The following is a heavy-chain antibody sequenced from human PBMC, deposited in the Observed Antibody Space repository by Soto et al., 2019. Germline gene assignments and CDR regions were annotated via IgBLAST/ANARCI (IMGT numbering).Heavy chain of an antibody. CDR1: GGSISSRSYY. J-gene: IGHJ5*02. CDR2: IYYSGST. V-gene: IGHV4-39*01. CDR3: ARRPYGDYANWFDP. Sequence: QLQLQESGPGLVKPSETLSLTCTVSGGSISSRSYYWGWIRQPPGKGLEWIGSIYYSGSTYYNPSLKSRVTISVDTSKNQFSLKLSSVTAADTAVYYCARRPYGDYANWFDPWGQGTLVTVSS. D-gene: IGHD4-17*01.